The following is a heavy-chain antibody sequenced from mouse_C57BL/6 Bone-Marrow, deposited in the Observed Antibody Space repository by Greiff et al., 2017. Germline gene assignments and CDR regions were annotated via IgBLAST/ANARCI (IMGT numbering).Heavy chain of an antibody. CDR2: IYPTSGRT. CDR3: ARAGPRGRSFDD. D-gene: IGHD3-3*01. Sequence: VQLQQPGAELVKPGASVKMSCKASGYTFTSYWITWVKQRPGQGLEWIGDIYPTSGRTNYNEKFKSKAILTVDTSSNTAYMQLSSLTSEDSAVFYCARAGPRGRSFDDWGQGTTLTVSS. V-gene: IGHV1-55*01. CDR1: GYTFTSYW. J-gene: IGHJ2*01.